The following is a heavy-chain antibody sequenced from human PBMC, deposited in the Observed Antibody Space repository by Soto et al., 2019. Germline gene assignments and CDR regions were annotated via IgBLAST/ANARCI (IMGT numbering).Heavy chain of an antibody. V-gene: IGHV3-9*01. CDR1: GFTFDDYA. J-gene: IGHJ4*02. CDR2: ISWNSGSI. CDR3: AKDIGQGTSCYDY. D-gene: IGHD2-2*01. Sequence: GGSLRLSCAASGFTFDDYAMHWVRQAPGKGLEWVSGISWNSGSIGYADSVKGRFTISRDNAKNSLYLQMNSLRAEDTALYYCAKDIGQGTSCYDYWGQGTLVTVSS.